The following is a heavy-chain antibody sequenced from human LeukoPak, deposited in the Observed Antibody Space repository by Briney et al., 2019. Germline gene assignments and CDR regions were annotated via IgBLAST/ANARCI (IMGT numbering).Heavy chain of an antibody. Sequence: GSLRLSCAASGFTFSNYGIHLVRQAPGKGAGWVAFRRYDGSNKYYADSVKGRFTISRDNSKNTLYLQMNSLRAEDTAVYYCAKESTVTTLNWFDPWGQGTLVTVSS. CDR3: AKESTVTTLNWFDP. CDR1: GFTFSNYG. CDR2: RRYDGSNK. V-gene: IGHV3-30*02. D-gene: IGHD4-17*01. J-gene: IGHJ5*02.